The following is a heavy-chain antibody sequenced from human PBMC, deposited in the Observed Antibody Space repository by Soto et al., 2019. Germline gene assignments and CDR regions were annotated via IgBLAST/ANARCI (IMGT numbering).Heavy chain of an antibody. Sequence: GGSLRFPCAASGFPVSSNYMSWVRQAPGKGLEWVSVIYSGGSTYYADSVKGRFTISRDNSKNTLYLQMNSLRAEDTAVYYCARESNPTFSHDYGDYVTTNWGQGTLVTVSS. D-gene: IGHD4-17*01. CDR1: GFPVSSNY. CDR3: ARESNPTFSHDYGDYVTTN. V-gene: IGHV3-53*01. CDR2: IYSGGST. J-gene: IGHJ4*02.